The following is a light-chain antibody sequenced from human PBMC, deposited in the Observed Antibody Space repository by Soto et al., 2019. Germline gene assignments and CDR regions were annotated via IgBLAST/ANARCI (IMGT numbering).Light chain of an antibody. CDR1: SSDIGGYDY. J-gene: IGLJ2*01. CDR2: DVN. CDR3: TSYASGSSHVV. V-gene: IGLV2-14*01. Sequence: QSALTQPASVSGSPGQSITLSCTGTSSDIGGYDYVSWYQRHPGKAPTLIIYDVNNRPSGVSNRFSGSKSGNTASLTISGVQAADEADYYCTSYASGSSHVVFGGGTKVTVL.